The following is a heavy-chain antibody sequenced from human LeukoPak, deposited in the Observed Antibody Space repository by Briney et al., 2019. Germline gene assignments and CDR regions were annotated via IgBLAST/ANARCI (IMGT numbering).Heavy chain of an antibody. CDR1: GYTFTGYY. D-gene: IGHD5-18*01. CDR2: ISAYNGNT. J-gene: IGHJ4*02. Sequence: ASAKVSCKASGYTFTGYYMHWVRQAPGQGLEWMGWISAYNGNTNYAQKLQGRVTMTTDTSTSTAYMELRSLRSDDTAVYYCARGIRDTAMVMDYWGQGTLVTVSS. V-gene: IGHV1-18*04. CDR3: ARGIRDTAMVMDY.